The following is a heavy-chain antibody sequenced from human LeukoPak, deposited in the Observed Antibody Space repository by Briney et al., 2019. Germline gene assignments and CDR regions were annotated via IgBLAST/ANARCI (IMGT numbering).Heavy chain of an antibody. CDR1: GGSFSGYY. D-gene: IGHD4-11*01. CDR2: INHSGST. V-gene: IGHV4-34*01. J-gene: IGHJ5*02. Sequence: PSETLSLTCAVYGGSFSGYYWSWIRQPPGKGLEWIGEINHSGSTNYNPSLKSRLTISVDTSENQFSLKLSSVTAADTAVYYCVTSNYGRFDPWGQGTLVTVSS. CDR3: VTSNYGRFDP.